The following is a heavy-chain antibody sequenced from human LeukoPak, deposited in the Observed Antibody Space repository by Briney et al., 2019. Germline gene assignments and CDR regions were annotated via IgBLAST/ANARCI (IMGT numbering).Heavy chain of an antibody. V-gene: IGHV3-23*01. CDR1: GFTFSSYA. Sequence: GGSLRLSCAASGFTFSSYAMSWVRQAPGKGLEWVSAISGSGDTTYYADSVKGRFTISRDNSKNSLYLQMNSLRAEDTAVYYCAREYYYDSSGYSLDYWGQGTLVTVSS. J-gene: IGHJ4*02. D-gene: IGHD3-22*01. CDR3: AREYYYDSSGYSLDY. CDR2: ISGSGDTT.